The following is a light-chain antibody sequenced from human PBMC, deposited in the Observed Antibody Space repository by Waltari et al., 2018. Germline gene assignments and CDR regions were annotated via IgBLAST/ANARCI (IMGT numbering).Light chain of an antibody. CDR1: QGINNH. V-gene: IGKV1-27*01. CDR2: SAS. Sequence: DIQMTQSPSSLSASVGDRVTITCRASQGINNHLAWYQQKPGKVPTLLIYSASTFQSGVPSRFSGSGSGTDFTLTISSLHPEDVATYYCQKYNSAPRTFGPGTKVEIK. CDR3: QKYNSAPRT. J-gene: IGKJ1*01.